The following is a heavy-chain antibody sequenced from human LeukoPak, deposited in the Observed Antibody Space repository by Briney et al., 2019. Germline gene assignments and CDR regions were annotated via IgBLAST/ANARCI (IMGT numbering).Heavy chain of an antibody. Sequence: ASVKVSCKASGYTFTSYYMHWVRQAPGQGLEWMGIINPSGGSTSYTQKFQGRVTMTEDTSTDTAYMELSSLRSEDTAVYYCATAGSRHYDFWSGFGTQRDWFDPWGQGTLVTVSS. J-gene: IGHJ5*02. CDR3: ATAGSRHYDFWSGFGTQRDWFDP. V-gene: IGHV1-46*01. CDR2: INPSGGST. CDR1: GYTFTSYY. D-gene: IGHD3-3*01.